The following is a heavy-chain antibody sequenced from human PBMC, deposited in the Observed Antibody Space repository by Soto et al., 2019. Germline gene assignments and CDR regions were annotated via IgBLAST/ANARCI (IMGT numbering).Heavy chain of an antibody. CDR1: GFTFNNYA. V-gene: IGHV3-23*01. J-gene: IGHJ4*02. CDR3: AKDRLAGNFDY. CDR2: ISNNGGGT. Sequence: PGGSLRLSCAASGFTFNNYAMNWVRQAPGMGLEWVATISNNGGGTYYADSVKGRFTISRDNSKNTLYLQMSSLRVEDTAVYYCAKDRLAGNFDYWGQGTQVTVSS.